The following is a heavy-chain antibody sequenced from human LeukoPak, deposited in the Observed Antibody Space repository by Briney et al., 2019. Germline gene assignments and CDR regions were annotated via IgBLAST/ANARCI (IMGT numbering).Heavy chain of an antibody. CDR3: AKATERGTAMALGVDY. V-gene: IGHV3-33*06. CDR2: IWYDGSNK. Sequence: PGGSLRLSCAASGFTFSSYGMHWVRQAPAKGLEWVAVIWYDGSNKYYADSVKGRFTISRDNSKNTLYLQMNSLRAEDTAVYYCAKATERGTAMALGVDYWGQGTLVTVSS. CDR1: GFTFSSYG. D-gene: IGHD5-18*01. J-gene: IGHJ4*02.